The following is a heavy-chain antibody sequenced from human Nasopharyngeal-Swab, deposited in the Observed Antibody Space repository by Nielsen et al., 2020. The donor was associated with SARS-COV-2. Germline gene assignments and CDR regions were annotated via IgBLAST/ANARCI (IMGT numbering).Heavy chain of an antibody. CDR3: AKAPRYYFGSGSFYFEY. V-gene: IGHV3-23*01. J-gene: IGHJ4*02. CDR2: ISGGGGSI. D-gene: IGHD3-10*01. Sequence: GESLKISCAASGFTFSSFAMSWVRQAPGKGLEWVSSISGGGGSIYYADSVKGRFTISRDNSKNTLYLQMSSLRAEDTAVYYCAKAPRYYFGSGSFYFEYWGQGTLVTVSA. CDR1: GFTFSSFA.